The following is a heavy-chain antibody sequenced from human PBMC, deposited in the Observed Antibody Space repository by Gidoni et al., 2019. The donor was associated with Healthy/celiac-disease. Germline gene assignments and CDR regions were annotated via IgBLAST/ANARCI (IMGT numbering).Heavy chain of an antibody. CDR2: IGWNSGSI. CDR1: GTTFDDYA. CDR3: AKDIAVAGTYYYGMDV. J-gene: IGHJ6*02. V-gene: IGHV3-9*01. D-gene: IGHD6-19*01. Sequence: DVQLVEPAGRLVQQGRPLRLPRAAPGTTFDDYAMHRVRHAPGKGREWVSGIGWNSGSIGYADSVKCRFTISRDNAKNALYLQMNSLRAEDTALYYCAKDIAVAGTYYYGMDVWGQGTTVTVSS.